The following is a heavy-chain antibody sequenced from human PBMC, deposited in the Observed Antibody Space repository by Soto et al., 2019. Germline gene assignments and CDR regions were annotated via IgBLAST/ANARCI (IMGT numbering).Heavy chain of an antibody. Sequence: QVQLVESGGGVVQPGRSLRLSCAASGFTFSSYSMHWVRQAPGKGLEWVAAMSFDGNSKYFADSVKGRFTISRDNSKNTLSLQMNSLGADDSAVYYCARGRSVIDHDDFEYWGQGPLVTVSS. V-gene: IGHV3-30-3*01. J-gene: IGHJ4*02. CDR1: GFTFSSYS. CDR2: MSFDGNSK. CDR3: ARGRSVIDHDDFEY. D-gene: IGHD2-21*01.